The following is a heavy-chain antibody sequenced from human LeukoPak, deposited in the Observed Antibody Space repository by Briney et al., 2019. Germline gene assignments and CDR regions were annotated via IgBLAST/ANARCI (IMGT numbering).Heavy chain of an antibody. V-gene: IGHV4-59*01. CDR1: GGSISSYY. CDR3: ARDRPGIAVAGDAFDI. CDR2: LYNRGST. J-gene: IGHJ3*02. Sequence: PSETLSLTCTVSGGSISSYYWSWIRQPPGKGLEWIGYLYNRGSTNYNPSLKSRVTISVDTSKNQFSLKLRSVTAADTAVYYCARDRPGIAVAGDAFDIWGQVTMVTVSS. D-gene: IGHD6-19*01.